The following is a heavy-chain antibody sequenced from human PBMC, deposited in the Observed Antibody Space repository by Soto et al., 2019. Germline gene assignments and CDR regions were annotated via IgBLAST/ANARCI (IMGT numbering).Heavy chain of an antibody. CDR2: VKSKTHGGTT. CDR1: GFTFSNAW. J-gene: IGHJ4*01. V-gene: IGHV3-15*07. CDR3: TTDSYITVTQVRLDY. Sequence: GESLKISCAASGFTFSNAWINWVRQAPGKGLEWVGRVKSKTHGGTTDFAASVKGRFAISRDDSISMAFMRMNSLKIEDTAVYYCTTDSYITVTQVRLDYCGHGTLVTVSS. D-gene: IGHD4-4*01.